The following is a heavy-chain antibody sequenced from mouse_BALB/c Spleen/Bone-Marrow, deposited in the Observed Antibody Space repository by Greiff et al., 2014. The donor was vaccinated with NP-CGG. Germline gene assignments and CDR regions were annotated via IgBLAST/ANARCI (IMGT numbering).Heavy chain of an antibody. CDR3: TRSGPGFAD. V-gene: IGHV1S81*02. Sequence: QVQLKQSGAELVKPGASVKLSCKASGYTFTNYFMYWVKQRPGQGLEWIGEINPNNGGTNFNENFKSKATLTLDKSSSTAYMQLSSRTSEDSAVYYCTRSGPGFADWGHGTLVTVSA. CDR1: GYTFTNYF. J-gene: IGHJ3*01. CDR2: INPNNGGT.